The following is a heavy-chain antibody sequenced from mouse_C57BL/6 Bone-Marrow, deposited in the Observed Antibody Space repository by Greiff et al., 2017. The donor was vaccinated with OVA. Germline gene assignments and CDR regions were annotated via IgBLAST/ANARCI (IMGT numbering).Heavy chain of an antibody. CDR2: IYPGSGNT. CDR1: GYSFTVYY. J-gene: IGHJ3*01. V-gene: IGHV1-76*01. Sequence: QVQLQQSGAELLRPGASVKLSCKASGYSFTVYYINWVKPRPGQGLEWIARIYPGSGNTYYNEKFKGKATLTADKSSSTAYMQLSSLTYEDSAAYYCARKQSYTFACWGDGTLATNSA. CDR3: ARKQSYTFAC.